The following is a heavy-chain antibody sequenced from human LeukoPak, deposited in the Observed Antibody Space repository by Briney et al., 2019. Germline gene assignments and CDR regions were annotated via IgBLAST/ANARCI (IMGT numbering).Heavy chain of an antibody. J-gene: IGHJ6*02. Sequence: PGGSLRLSCTASGFIFSNYAMTWVRQAPGKGLEWISYISHSGSIIYYADSVKGRFTISRDNAKKSLYLQMISLRAEDTAIYYCVRDGCWGYSCHSLTDGLDVWGQGTTVTVSS. CDR1: GFIFSNYA. D-gene: IGHD2-15*01. V-gene: IGHV3-48*03. CDR2: ISHSGSII. CDR3: VRDGCWGYSCHSLTDGLDV.